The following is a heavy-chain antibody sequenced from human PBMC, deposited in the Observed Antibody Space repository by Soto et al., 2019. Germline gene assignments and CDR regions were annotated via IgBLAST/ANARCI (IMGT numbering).Heavy chain of an antibody. CDR2: ILYDGINK. D-gene: IGHD2-15*01. CDR3: AKEWMVAATLFDY. V-gene: IGHV3-30*18. CDR1: GFTFSNYG. J-gene: IGHJ4*02. Sequence: QVRLVESGGGVVQPGRSLRLSCAASGFTFSNYGMHWVRQAPGKGLEWVAVILYDGINKYYADSVKGRFTISRDNSKSTLYLQMNSLRTEDTAVYYCAKEWMVAATLFDYWGQRTLVTVSS.